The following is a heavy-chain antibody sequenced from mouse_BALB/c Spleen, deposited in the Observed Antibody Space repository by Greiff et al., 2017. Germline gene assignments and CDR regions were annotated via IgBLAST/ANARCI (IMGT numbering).Heavy chain of an antibody. CDR2: INPSNGRT. Sequence: LQQPGAELVKPGASVKLSCKASGYTFASYWMHWVKQRPGQGLEWTGEINPSNGRTNYNEKFKSKATLTVDKSSSTAYMQLSSLTSEESAVYYCARRGITTVVGAMDYCGQGTSVTVSS. D-gene: IGHD1-1*01. V-gene: IGHV1S81*02. CDR1: GYTFASYW. CDR3: ARRGITTVVGAMDY. J-gene: IGHJ4*01.